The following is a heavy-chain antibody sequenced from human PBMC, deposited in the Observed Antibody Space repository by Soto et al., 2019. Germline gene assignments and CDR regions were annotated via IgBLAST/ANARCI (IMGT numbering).Heavy chain of an antibody. CDR1: GFTFSSYW. V-gene: IGHV3-7*01. CDR2: IKQDGSEK. Sequence: EVQLVESGGGLVQPGGSLRLSCAASGFTFSSYWMSWVRQAPGKGWRGGANIKQDGSEKYYVDSVKGRFTISRDNAKNSLYLQMNSLRAEDTAVYYCARGRGCSTGCHNFDYWGQGTLVTVSS. D-gene: IGHD2-2*01. J-gene: IGHJ4*02. CDR3: ARGRGCSTGCHNFDY.